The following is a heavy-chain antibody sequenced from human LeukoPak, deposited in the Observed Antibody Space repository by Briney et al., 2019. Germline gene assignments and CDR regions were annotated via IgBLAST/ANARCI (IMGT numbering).Heavy chain of an antibody. Sequence: SETLSLTCNVSSGSISSYYWSWIRQPPGKGLEWIGYIYYSGSTNYNPSLKSRVTISVDTSKNQFSLKLSSVTAADTAVYYCARAITIGGLFDYWGQGTLVTVSS. J-gene: IGHJ4*02. CDR2: IYYSGST. V-gene: IGHV4-59*01. CDR3: ARAITIGGLFDY. D-gene: IGHD3-16*01. CDR1: SGSISSYY.